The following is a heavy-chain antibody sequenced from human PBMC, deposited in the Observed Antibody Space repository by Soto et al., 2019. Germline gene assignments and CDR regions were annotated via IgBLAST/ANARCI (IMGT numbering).Heavy chain of an antibody. CDR3: ARTVLGPDLLADSFVDYYYYMDV. D-gene: IGHD3-9*01. Sequence: PSETLSLTCTVSGGSISNFYWSWIRQPPGKGLEWIGYVFYTGSTSYNPSLKRRVTFSADSSRGQFSLMLISVTAADTAVYYCARTVLGPDLLADSFVDYYYYMDVWGQGTTVTVSS. CDR2: VFYTGST. CDR1: GGSISNFY. V-gene: IGHV4-59*08. J-gene: IGHJ6*03.